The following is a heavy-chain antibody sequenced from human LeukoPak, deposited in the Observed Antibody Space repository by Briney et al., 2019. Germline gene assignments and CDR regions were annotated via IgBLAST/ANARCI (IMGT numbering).Heavy chain of an antibody. J-gene: IGHJ4*02. Sequence: SQTLSLTCVVSGDSVSSKNCAWNWIRQSPSRGLEWLGRTYYRSKWCNDYAESMEGRMTISQDTSKNQYSLHLNSVPPDDTAVYYCARDFGTTGWHTFDYWGQGTLVTVSS. CDR3: ARDFGTTGWHTFDY. CDR1: GDSVSSKNCA. V-gene: IGHV6-1*01. CDR2: TYYRSKWCN. D-gene: IGHD6-19*01.